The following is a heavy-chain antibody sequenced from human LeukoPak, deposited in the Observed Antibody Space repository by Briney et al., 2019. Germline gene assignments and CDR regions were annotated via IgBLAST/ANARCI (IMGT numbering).Heavy chain of an antibody. V-gene: IGHV1-69*04. J-gene: IGHJ5*02. CDR3: ARDETGYSSSWYVYNWFDP. CDR2: IIPILGIA. Sequence: GASVKVSCKASGGTFSSYAISWVRQAPGQGLEWMGRIIPILGIANYAQKFQGRVTITADKSTSTAYMELSSLRPEDTAVYYCARDETGYSSSWYVYNWFDPWGQGTLVTVSS. D-gene: IGHD6-13*01. CDR1: GGTFSSYA.